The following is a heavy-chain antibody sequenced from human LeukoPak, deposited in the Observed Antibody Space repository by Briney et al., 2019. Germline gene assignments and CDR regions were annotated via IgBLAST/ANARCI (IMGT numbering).Heavy chain of an antibody. CDR1: GFTFSSYS. CDR2: ISSSSSYI. CDR3: ARATRGSPGIPDY. V-gene: IGHV3-21*01. Sequence: PGGSLRLSCAASGFTFSSYSMNWVRQAPGKGLEWVSSISSSSSYIYYADSVKGRFTIPRDNAKNSLYLQMNSLRAEDTAVYYCARATRGSPGIPDYWGQGTLVTVSS. J-gene: IGHJ4*02. D-gene: IGHD1-26*01.